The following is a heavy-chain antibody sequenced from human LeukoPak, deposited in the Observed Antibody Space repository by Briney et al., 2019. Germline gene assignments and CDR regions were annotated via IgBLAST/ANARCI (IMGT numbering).Heavy chain of an antibody. D-gene: IGHD3-10*01. CDR1: GGSISSYY. CDR2: IYYSGST. CDR3: ARVLWLGGRYGMDV. Sequence: SETLSLTCTASGGSISSYYWSWIRQPPGKGLEWIGYIYYSGSTNYNPSLKSRVTISVDTSKNQFSLKLSSVTAADTAVYYCARVLWLGGRYGMDVWGQGTTVTVSS. V-gene: IGHV4-59*01. J-gene: IGHJ6*02.